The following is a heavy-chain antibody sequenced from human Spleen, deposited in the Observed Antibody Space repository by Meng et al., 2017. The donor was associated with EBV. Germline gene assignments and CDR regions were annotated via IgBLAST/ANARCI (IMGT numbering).Heavy chain of an antibody. D-gene: IGHD2-2*01. J-gene: IGHJ2*01. CDR2: IFHSGNT. Sequence: QVPLQESGPGLVKPSGTLSLTCVVSGDSISSNWWSWVRQPPGKGLEWIGEIFHSGNTNYNPSLKSRVALSVDKSKNQFSLKLSSVTAADTAVYYCARSSYYWYFDLWGRGTLVTVSS. CDR3: ARSSYYWYFDL. V-gene: IGHV4-4*02. CDR1: GDSISSNW.